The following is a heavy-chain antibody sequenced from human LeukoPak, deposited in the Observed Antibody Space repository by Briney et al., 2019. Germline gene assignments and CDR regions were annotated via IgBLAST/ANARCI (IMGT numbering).Heavy chain of an antibody. Sequence: SETLSLTCSVSGDSMNNFYWTWIRRPPGKGLEWIGNIYYSGTTNYNPSLKSRITISVDTSKYQFSLGLTSVTAADTAVYYCARGTLQWHLDFWEQGTLVTVSS. CDR3: ARGTLQWHLDF. V-gene: IGHV4-59*01. J-gene: IGHJ4*02. D-gene: IGHD6-19*01. CDR2: IYYSGTT. CDR1: GDSMNNFY.